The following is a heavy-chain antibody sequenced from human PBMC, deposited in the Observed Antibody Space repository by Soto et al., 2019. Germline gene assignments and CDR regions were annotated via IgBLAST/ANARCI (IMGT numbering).Heavy chain of an antibody. V-gene: IGHV3-23*01. J-gene: IGHJ4*02. CDR1: GFTFSSYA. CDR2: ISGSGGST. Sequence: EVQLLESGGGLVQPGGSLRLSCAASGFTFSSYAMRWVRQAPVKGLEWVSAISGSGGSTYYADSVKGRFTISRDNSKNTLDLQMNSLRAEATAVYYCARRGSGSYYDYWGQGTLVTVSS. D-gene: IGHD1-26*01. CDR3: ARRGSGSYYDY.